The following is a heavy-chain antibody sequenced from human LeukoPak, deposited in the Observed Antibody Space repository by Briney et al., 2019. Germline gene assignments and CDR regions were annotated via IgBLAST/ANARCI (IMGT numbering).Heavy chain of an antibody. Sequence: SETLSLTCTVSGGSISSYYWSWIRQPPGKGLEWIGYIYYSGSTNYNPSLKSRVTISVDTSKNQFSLKLSSVTAADTAVYYCARASGSYHFDYWGQGTLVTVSS. CDR3: ARASGSYHFDY. CDR1: GGSISSYY. D-gene: IGHD1-26*01. CDR2: IYYSGST. J-gene: IGHJ4*02. V-gene: IGHV4-59*08.